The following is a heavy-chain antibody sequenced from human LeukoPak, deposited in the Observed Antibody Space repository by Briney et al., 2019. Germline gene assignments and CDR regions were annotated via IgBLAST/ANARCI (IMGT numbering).Heavy chain of an antibody. CDR1: GFTFSTYW. V-gene: IGHV3-74*01. CDR2: ISPDGTST. D-gene: IGHD3-10*01. J-gene: IGHJ4*02. CDR3: AREVGPRFGELVGNY. Sequence: GGSLRLSCAASGFTFSTYWMHWVRQVPGKGLMWVSRISPDGTSTTYADSVKGRFSISRDNAKNSLYLQMNSLRAEDTAVYYCAREVGPRFGELVGNYWGQGTLVTVSS.